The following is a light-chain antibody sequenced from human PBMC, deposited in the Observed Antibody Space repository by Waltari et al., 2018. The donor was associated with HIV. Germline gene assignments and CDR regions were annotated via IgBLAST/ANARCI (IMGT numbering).Light chain of an antibody. J-gene: IGKJ4*01. CDR1: QSVGSY. Sequence: EIVLTQSPATLSLSPGEPATLSCRASQSVGSYLAWYQQKPGRAPRLLIYDAINRATGIPARFSGSGSGTDFTLTISSLEPEDFAVYYCQQRSDSPPSTFGGGTKVEI. V-gene: IGKV3-11*01. CDR2: DAI. CDR3: QQRSDSPPST.